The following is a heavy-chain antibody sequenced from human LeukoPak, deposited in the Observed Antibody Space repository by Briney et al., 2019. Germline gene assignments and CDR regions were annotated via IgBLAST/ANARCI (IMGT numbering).Heavy chain of an antibody. CDR3: AGRYCSGGSCYFDY. J-gene: IGHJ4*02. CDR2: ISSSSSYT. D-gene: IGHD2-15*01. CDR1: GFTFSDYY. Sequence: GGSLRLSCAASGFTFSDYYMSWIRQAPGKGLEWVSYISSSSSYTNYADSVKGRFTISRDNAKNSLYLRMNSLRAEDTAVYYCAGRYCSGGSCYFDYWGQGTLVTVSS. V-gene: IGHV3-11*06.